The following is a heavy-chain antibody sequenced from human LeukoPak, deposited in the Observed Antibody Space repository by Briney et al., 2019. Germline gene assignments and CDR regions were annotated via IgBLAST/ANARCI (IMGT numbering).Heavy chain of an antibody. J-gene: IGHJ6*02. V-gene: IGHV1-69*04. CDR2: IIPILGIA. Sequence: SVKVSCKASGGTFSSYAISWVRQAPGQGLEWMGRIIPILGIANYAQKFQGRVTITADKSTSTAYMELSSLRSEDTAVYYCARAINDGTATRYYCYGMDVWGQGTTVTVSS. CDR3: ARAINDGTATRYYCYGMDV. D-gene: IGHD2-8*02. CDR1: GGTFSSYA.